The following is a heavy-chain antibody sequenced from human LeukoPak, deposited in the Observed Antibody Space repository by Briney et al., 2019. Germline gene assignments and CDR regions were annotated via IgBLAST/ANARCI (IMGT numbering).Heavy chain of an antibody. D-gene: IGHD6-19*01. CDR1: GFNFDRYT. J-gene: IGHJ6*02. CDR2: AGWAGGTT. V-gene: IGHV3-43*01. Sequence: PGGSLRLSCATSGFNFDRYTIHWVRQAPGKGLEWVSLAGWAGGTTFYSDSVRGRFTISRDNAKNSLYLQVSSLRAEDTAVYYCARGGGWDAYYYYGLDVWGQGTTVTVSS. CDR3: ARGGGWDAYYYYGLDV.